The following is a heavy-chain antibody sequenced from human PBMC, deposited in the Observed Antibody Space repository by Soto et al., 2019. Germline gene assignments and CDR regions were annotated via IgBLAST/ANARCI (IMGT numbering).Heavy chain of an antibody. Sequence: QVQLVESGGGVVQPGRSLRLSCAASGFTFSSYGMHWVRQAPGKGLEWVAVISYDGSNKYYADSVKGRFTISRDNPKNTLYLQMNSLRAEDTAVYYCAKPHYYDSSGYLTRSYYFDYWGQGTLVTVSS. J-gene: IGHJ4*02. D-gene: IGHD3-22*01. CDR2: ISYDGSNK. V-gene: IGHV3-30*18. CDR1: GFTFSSYG. CDR3: AKPHYYDSSGYLTRSYYFDY.